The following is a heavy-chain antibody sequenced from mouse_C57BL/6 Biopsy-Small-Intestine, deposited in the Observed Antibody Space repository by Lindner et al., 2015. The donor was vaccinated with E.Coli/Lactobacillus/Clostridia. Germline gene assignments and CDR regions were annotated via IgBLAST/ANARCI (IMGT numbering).Heavy chain of an antibody. J-gene: IGHJ2*01. CDR1: GYAFTNYL. V-gene: IGHV1-54*01. Sequence: VQLQESGAELVRPGTSVKVSCKAPGYAFTNYLIEWVKQRPGQGLEWIGVINPGSGGTNYNEKFKGKATLTADKSSSTAYMQLSSLTSEDSAVYFCARGNRDNFDYWGQGTTLTVSS. D-gene: IGHD2-14*01. CDR3: ARGNRDNFDY. CDR2: INPGSGGT.